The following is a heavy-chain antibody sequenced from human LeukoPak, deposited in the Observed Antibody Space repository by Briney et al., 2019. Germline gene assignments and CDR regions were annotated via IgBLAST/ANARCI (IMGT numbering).Heavy chain of an antibody. CDR2: ISGSGGST. Sequence: GGSLRLSCASSGFTFSSYAMSWVRQAPGKGLEWVSAISGSGGSTNYADSVKGRFTISRDNSKNTLYLQMNSLRAEDTAVYYCARSFRYFDYWGQGTLVTVSS. CDR1: GFTFSSYA. J-gene: IGHJ4*02. V-gene: IGHV3-23*01. CDR3: ARSFRYFDY.